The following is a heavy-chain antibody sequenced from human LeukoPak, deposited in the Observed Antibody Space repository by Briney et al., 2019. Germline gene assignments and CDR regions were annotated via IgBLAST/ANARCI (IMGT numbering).Heavy chain of an antibody. CDR2: IIPIFGTA. Sequence: SVKVSCKASGGTFSSYAISWVRQAPGQGLEWMGGIIPIFGTANYAQKFQGRVTITADESTSTAYMELSSLRSEDTAVYYCARELGYYDSSGLNWFDPWGQGTLVTVSA. V-gene: IGHV1-69*13. CDR1: GGTFSSYA. CDR3: ARELGYYDSSGLNWFDP. D-gene: IGHD3-22*01. J-gene: IGHJ5*02.